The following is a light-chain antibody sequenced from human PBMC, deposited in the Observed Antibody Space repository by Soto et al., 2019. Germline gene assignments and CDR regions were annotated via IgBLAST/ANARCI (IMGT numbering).Light chain of an antibody. CDR1: QDISSY. V-gene: IGKV1-39*01. CDR3: QQTYRSVT. Sequence: DIQLTQSPSSLSSSIGDRVTITCRASQDISSYLNWYQQKAGRAPNLLIYGASTLQGGVPSRFSGRASGTEFTLTISVLQPEDVATYYCQQTYRSVTFGQGTRLE. J-gene: IGKJ5*01. CDR2: GAS.